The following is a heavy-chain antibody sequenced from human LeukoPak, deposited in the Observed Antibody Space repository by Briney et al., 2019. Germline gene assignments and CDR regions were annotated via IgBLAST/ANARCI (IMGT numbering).Heavy chain of an antibody. CDR1: GGTPITYT. Sequence: SVTVSRTASGGTPITYTISWVRQAPGHEREWVGGSIPILGIANYAQKFQGRVTITADKSTSTAYMELSSLRSEDTAVYYCGRGVAYCGGDCSPGDYWGQGTLVTVSS. J-gene: IGHJ4*02. D-gene: IGHD2-21*02. V-gene: IGHV1-69*10. CDR3: GRGVAYCGGDCSPGDY. CDR2: SIPILGIA.